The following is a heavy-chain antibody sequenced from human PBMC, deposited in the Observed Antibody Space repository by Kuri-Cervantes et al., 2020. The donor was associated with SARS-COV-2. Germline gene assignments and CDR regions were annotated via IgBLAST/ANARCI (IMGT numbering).Heavy chain of an antibody. D-gene: IGHD3-3*01. J-gene: IGHJ4*02. CDR2: MNPNSGNT. V-gene: IGHV1-8*03. Sequence: ASVKVSCKASGYTFTSYEINWVRQATGQGLEWMGWMNPNSGNTGYAQKFQGRVTITRNTSISTAYMELSSLRSEDTAVYYCARGGAYDFWSGYYYEGIPFDYWGQGTLVTVSS. CDR3: ARGGAYDFWSGYYYEGIPFDY. CDR1: GYTFTSYE.